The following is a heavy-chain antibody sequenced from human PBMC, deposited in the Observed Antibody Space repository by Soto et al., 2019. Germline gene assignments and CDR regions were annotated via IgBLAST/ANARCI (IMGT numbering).Heavy chain of an antibody. D-gene: IGHD2-2*01. V-gene: IGHV1-2*04. J-gene: IGHJ6*03. CDR1: GYTFTGYY. CDR2: INPNSGGT. CDR3: ARDLSLILPSPQNYYYYMDV. Sequence: AAVKVSCKASGYTFTGYYMHWVRQAPGQGLEWMGWINPNSGGTNYAQKFQGWVTMTRDTSISTAYMELSRLRSDDTAVYYCARDLSLILPSPQNYYYYMDVWGKGTTVTVSS.